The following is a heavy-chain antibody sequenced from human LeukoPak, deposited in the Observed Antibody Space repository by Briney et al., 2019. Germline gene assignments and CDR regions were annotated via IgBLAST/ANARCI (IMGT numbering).Heavy chain of an antibody. CDR1: GYTFTSYG. V-gene: IGHV1-18*01. D-gene: IGHD4-11*01. CDR2: ISAYNGNT. Sequence: GASVKASCKASGYTFTSYGISWVRQAPGQGLEWMGWISAYNGNTNYAQKLQGRVTMTTDTSTSTAYMELRSLRSDDTAVYYCARDRTWWTTRPVVNGMDVWGQGTTVTVSS. CDR3: ARDRTWWTTRPVVNGMDV. J-gene: IGHJ6*02.